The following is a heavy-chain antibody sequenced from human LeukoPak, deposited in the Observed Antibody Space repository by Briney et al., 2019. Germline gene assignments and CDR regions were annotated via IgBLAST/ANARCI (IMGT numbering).Heavy chain of an antibody. V-gene: IGHV1-69*01. CDR2: FNHICGTT. CDR1: GGSLKNFA. J-gene: IGHJ3*02. D-gene: IGHD3-3*01. Sequence: GASVKVSCKASGGSLKNFAISWVRQAPGQGPEWMGGFNHICGTTNYAQKFQGRVTITVDDSTNIAYLDLSSLRSDDTALYYCARRAEWFSWTRLDAFDIWGQGTMVTVSS. CDR3: ARRAEWFSWTRLDAFDI.